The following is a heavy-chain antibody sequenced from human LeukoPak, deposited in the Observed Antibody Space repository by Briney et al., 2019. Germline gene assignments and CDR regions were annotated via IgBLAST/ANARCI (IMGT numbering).Heavy chain of an antibody. CDR1: GGSISSYY. Sequence: SETLSLTCTVSGGSISSYYWSWIRQPPGKGLEWIGRIYTSGSTNYNPSLKSRVTMSVDTSKNQFSLKLSSVTAADTAVYYCARDDSGSYWDYFDYWGQGTLVTVSS. V-gene: IGHV4-4*07. J-gene: IGHJ4*02. CDR3: ARDDSGSYWDYFDY. CDR2: IYTSGST. D-gene: IGHD1-26*01.